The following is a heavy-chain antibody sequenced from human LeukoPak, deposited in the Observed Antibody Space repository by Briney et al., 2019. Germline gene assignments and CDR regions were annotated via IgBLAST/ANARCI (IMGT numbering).Heavy chain of an antibody. CDR3: ARPRSSYYYGSGSYYNY. CDR1: GFTFSNYA. Sequence: GGSLRLSCAASGFTFSNYAMSWVRQAPGKGLEWVSAISGSDGSTWYADSVKGRFTISRDNSKNTLYLQMNSLRAEDTAVYYCARPRSSYYYGSGSYYNYWGQGTLVTVSS. V-gene: IGHV3-23*01. J-gene: IGHJ4*02. CDR2: ISGSDGST. D-gene: IGHD3-10*01.